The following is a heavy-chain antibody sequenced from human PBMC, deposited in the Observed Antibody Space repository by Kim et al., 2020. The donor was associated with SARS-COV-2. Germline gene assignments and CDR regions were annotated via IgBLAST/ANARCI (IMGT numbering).Heavy chain of an antibody. CDR2: IYSGGSST. D-gene: IGHD6-13*01. Sequence: GGSLRLSCAASGFTFSSYAMSWVRQAPGKGLEWVSVIYSGGSSTYYADSGKGRFTISRDNSKNTLYLQMNSLRAEDTAVYYCAKEGSWDAFDIWGQGTMVTVSS. CDR1: GFTFSSYA. V-gene: IGHV3-23*03. CDR3: AKEGSWDAFDI. J-gene: IGHJ3*02.